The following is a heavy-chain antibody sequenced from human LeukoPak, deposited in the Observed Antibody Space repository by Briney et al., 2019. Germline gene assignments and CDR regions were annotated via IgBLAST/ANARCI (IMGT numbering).Heavy chain of an antibody. J-gene: IGHJ4*02. CDR1: GFTFSSYS. CDR3: ARGPIENIVVVVAATPLGYYFDY. V-gene: IGHV3-21*01. D-gene: IGHD2-15*01. Sequence: GGSLRLSCAASGFTFSSYSMNWVRQAPGKGLEWVSSISSSSSYIYYADSVKGRFTISGDNAKSSLYLQMNSLRAEDTAVYYCARGPIENIVVVVAATPLGYYFDYWGQGTLVTVSS. CDR2: ISSSSSYI.